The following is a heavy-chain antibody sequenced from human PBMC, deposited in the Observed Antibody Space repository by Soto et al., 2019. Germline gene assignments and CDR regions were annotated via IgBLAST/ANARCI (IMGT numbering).Heavy chain of an antibody. CDR3: ARDVSGGSRLGERSQFFDY. CDR2: ISFDGGKE. J-gene: IGHJ4*02. D-gene: IGHD3-16*01. V-gene: IGHV3-30-3*01. CDR1: GVTFINLG. Sequence: VGLHRHPSTAFGVTFINLGSRRVRQTTGKGLASVAAISFDGGKEYYAESEKGRLSISRDNSKNTVYLQMKSLKAEDTAVFYCARDVSGGSRLGERSQFFDYWGQGTVVTVSS.